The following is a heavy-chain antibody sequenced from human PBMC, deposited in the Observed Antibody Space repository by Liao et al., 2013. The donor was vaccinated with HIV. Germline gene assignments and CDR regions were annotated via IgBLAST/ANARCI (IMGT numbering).Heavy chain of an antibody. J-gene: IGHJ5*02. CDR3: ARDMPIGLEGFDP. CDR2: IYTSGST. V-gene: IGHV4-61*02. Sequence: QVQLQESGPGLVKPSQTLSLTCTVSGGSISSGSYYWSWIRQPVGKGLEWIGHIYTSGSTNYNPSLKSRVTISVDTSKNQFSLKLSSVTAADTAVYYCARDMPIGLEGFDPWGQGTLVTVSS. CDR1: GGSISSGSYY. D-gene: IGHD3-16*01.